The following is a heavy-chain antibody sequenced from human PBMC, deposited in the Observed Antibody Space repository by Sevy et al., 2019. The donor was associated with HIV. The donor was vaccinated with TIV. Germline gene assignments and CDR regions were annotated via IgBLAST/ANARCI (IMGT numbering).Heavy chain of an antibody. J-gene: IGHJ6*04. CDR2: MKEDGSDK. CDR3: ARWDV. CDR1: GFTFSSYY. Sequence: GGSLRLSCAASGFTFSSYYMNWVRQAPGKGLEWVANMKEDGSDKYYVDSVQGRFTISRDNAQNSLYLEMNSRRAEDTAVYYCARWDVWGKGTTVTVSS. V-gene: IGHV3-7*01.